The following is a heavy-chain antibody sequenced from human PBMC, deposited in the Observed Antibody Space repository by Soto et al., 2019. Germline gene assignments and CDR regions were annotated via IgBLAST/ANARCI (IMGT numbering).Heavy chain of an antibody. CDR1: GGSVSSGSYY. CDR2: IYYPGST. V-gene: IGHV4-61*01. D-gene: IGHD2-15*01. CDR3: ASALYCSGGSCSFDP. J-gene: IGHJ5*02. Sequence: QVQLQESGPGLVKPSETLSLTCTVSGGSVSSGSYYWSWIRQPPGKGREWIGFIYYPGSTNYNPSLESRVTISVDTSKNQFSLKLSSVTAADTAVYYCASALYCSGGSCSFDPWGQGTLVTVSS.